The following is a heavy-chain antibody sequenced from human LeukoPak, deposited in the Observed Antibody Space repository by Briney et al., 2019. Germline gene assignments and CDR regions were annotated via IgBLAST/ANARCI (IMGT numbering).Heavy chain of an antibody. D-gene: IGHD2-2*01. V-gene: IGHV3-66*02. CDR1: GFTFSSYS. Sequence: PGGSLRLSCAASGFTFSSYSMNWVRQAPGKGLEWVSVIYSGGSTYYADSVKGRFTISRDNSKNTLYLQMNSLRAEDTAVYYCARDRPPVYCSSTSCYRDYWGQGTLVTVSS. J-gene: IGHJ4*02. CDR2: IYSGGST. CDR3: ARDRPPVYCSSTSCYRDY.